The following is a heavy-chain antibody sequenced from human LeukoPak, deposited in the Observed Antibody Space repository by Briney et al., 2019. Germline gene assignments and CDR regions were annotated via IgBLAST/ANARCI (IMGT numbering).Heavy chain of an antibody. V-gene: IGHV4-39*07. CDR3: ARVAGINWFDP. J-gene: IGHJ5*02. CDR1: GGSISSSSYY. D-gene: IGHD6-19*01. Sequence: SETLSLTCTVSGGSISSSSYYWGWIRQPPGKGLEWIGSIYHSGSTNYNPSLKSRVTISVDKSKNQFSLKLSSVTAADTAVYYCARVAGINWFDPWGQGTLVTVSS. CDR2: IYHSGST.